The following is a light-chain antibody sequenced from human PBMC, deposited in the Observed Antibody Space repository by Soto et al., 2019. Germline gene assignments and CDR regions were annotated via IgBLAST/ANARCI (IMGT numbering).Light chain of an antibody. V-gene: IGKV1-5*03. Sequence: DIQMTQSPSTLSASEGDTVNITCRAGQGISRWLAWYQQKPGRAPNLLIYEASTLESGVRSKFSGSGSGTEFKLTISSLHPNDIATYNCQQYDTYYWTFGQGTKVAIK. CDR1: QGISRW. CDR3: QQYDTYYWT. CDR2: EAS. J-gene: IGKJ1*01.